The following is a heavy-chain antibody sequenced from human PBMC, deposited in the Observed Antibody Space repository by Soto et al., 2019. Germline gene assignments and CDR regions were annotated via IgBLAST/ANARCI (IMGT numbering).Heavy chain of an antibody. CDR2: ISYDGSNK. CDR3: ARAYEGDYFDY. J-gene: IGHJ4*02. Sequence: PGVSLRLSFAASGFTFSSFAMHWVRQAPGKGLEWVAVISYDGSNKYYADSVKGRFTISRDNSKNTLYLQMNSLRAEDTAVYYCARAYEGDYFDYWGQGT. CDR1: GFTFSSFA. V-gene: IGHV3-30-3*01. D-gene: IGHD3-16*01.